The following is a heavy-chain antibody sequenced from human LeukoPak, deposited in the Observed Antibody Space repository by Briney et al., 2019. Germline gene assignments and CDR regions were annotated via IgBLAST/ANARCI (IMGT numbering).Heavy chain of an antibody. CDR3: ARHLSGTTMSHYFDF. D-gene: IGHD1-1*01. V-gene: IGHV4-39*01. J-gene: IGHJ4*02. CDR1: GDSISSVRNY. Sequence: SETLSLTCSVSGDSISSVRNYWGWIRQSPGKGLECIASIYSSGNTHSNPSLKSRVSISVDTSKNQVSLKLYSVTASDAAIYYCARHLSGTTMSHYFDFWGQGTLVTVSS. CDR2: IYSSGNT.